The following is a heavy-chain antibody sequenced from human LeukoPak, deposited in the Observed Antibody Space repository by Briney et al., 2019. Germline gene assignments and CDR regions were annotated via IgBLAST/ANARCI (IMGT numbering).Heavy chain of an antibody. CDR2: INSDGSWT. Sequence: GGSLRLSCAASGNYWMHWIRQVPGKGLVWVSHINSDGSWTSYADSVKGRFTISKDNAKNTVYLQMNSLRAEDTAVYYCVSFYETYWGRGTLVTVSS. CDR3: VSFYETY. V-gene: IGHV3-74*01. J-gene: IGHJ4*02. D-gene: IGHD2/OR15-2a*01. CDR1: GNYW.